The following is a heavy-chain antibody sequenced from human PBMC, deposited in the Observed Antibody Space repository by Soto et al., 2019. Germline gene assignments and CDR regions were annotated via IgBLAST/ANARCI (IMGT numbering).Heavy chain of an antibody. Sequence: GGSLRLSCAASGFTFSSYAMSWVRQAPGKGLEWVSAISGSGGSTYYADSVKGRFTISRDNSKNTLYLQMNSLRAEDTAVYYCAKVHNRVAVAGYYFDYWGQGTLVTVSS. CDR1: GFTFSSYA. CDR2: ISGSGGST. J-gene: IGHJ4*02. CDR3: AKVHNRVAVAGYYFDY. V-gene: IGHV3-23*01. D-gene: IGHD6-19*01.